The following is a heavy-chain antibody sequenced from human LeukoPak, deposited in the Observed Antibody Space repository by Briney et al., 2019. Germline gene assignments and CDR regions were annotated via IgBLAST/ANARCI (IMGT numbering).Heavy chain of an antibody. CDR2: ISDSGGRT. D-gene: IGHD3-22*01. Sequence: GGSLRLSCVASGFTFSNYAMTWVRQAPGKGLEWVAGISDSGGRTNYADCVKGRFTISRDNPKNTLYLQMNSLRPEDTAVYFCAKRGVVIRVILVGFHKEAYYFDSWGQGVLVTVSS. V-gene: IGHV3-23*01. CDR1: GFTFSNYA. J-gene: IGHJ4*02. CDR3: AKRGVVIRVILVGFHKEAYYFDS.